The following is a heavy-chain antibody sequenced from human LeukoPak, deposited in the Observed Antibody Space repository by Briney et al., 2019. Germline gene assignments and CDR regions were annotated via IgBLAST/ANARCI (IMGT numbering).Heavy chain of an antibody. CDR2: ISTSSSTI. CDR1: GFTFSSYS. J-gene: IGHJ4*02. CDR3: ARVAEAAAFDY. Sequence: GGSLRLSCAASGFTFSSYSMNWVRQAPGKGLEWVSYISTSSSTIYYADSVKGRFTISRDNAKNSLYLQMNSLRADDTAVYYCARVAEAAAFDYWGQGTLVTVSS. V-gene: IGHV3-48*04. D-gene: IGHD6-13*01.